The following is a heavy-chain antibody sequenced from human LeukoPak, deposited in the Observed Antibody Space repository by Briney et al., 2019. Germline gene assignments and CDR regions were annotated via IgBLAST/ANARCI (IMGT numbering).Heavy chain of an antibody. J-gene: IGHJ6*02. CDR1: GGSISSGGHS. CDR3: ARINDFWSGPTMDV. Sequence: SETLSLTCTVSGGSISSGGHSWSWIRQPPGKGLEWIGYIYHSGSGSTYYNPSLKSRVTISIDKSKNQFSLKLNSVTAADTAVYYCARINDFWSGPTMDVWGQGTTVTVSS. CDR2: IYHSGSGST. D-gene: IGHD3-3*01. V-gene: IGHV4-30-2*01.